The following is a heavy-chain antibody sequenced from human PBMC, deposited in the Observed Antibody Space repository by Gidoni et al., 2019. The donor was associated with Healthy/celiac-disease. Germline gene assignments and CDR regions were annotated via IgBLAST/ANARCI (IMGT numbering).Heavy chain of an antibody. CDR2: FSRSISSI. Sequence: EVQLVESGGGLVKPGGSLRLSGAASGFTFSRHSMTWVRQAPGKGLEWVSPFSRSISSISYAASVKGRFTISRDNAKTSLSLQMTRLGAEDTAFYSCARDPPLAVAEYYSYCMDVWCQGTTVTVSS. J-gene: IGHJ6*02. V-gene: IGHV3-21*01. D-gene: IGHD6-19*01. CDR1: GFTFSRHS. CDR3: ARDPPLAVAEYYSYCMDV.